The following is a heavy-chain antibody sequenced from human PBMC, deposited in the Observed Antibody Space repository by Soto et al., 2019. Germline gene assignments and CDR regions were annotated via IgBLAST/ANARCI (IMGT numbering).Heavy chain of an antibody. V-gene: IGHV4-59*01. CDR1: GGSIRTYY. Sequence: QVQLQESGPGLVKPSETLSLTCTVSGGSIRTYYWNWIRQPPGKGLEWIGYMYYGGSTNYNPSLKSRVTVSGDTSKNDFSLKLTSVTAADTAVYYCARSTAYGDSYFDYWGRGTLVTVSS. CDR3: ARSTAYGDSYFDY. CDR2: MYYGGST. D-gene: IGHD4-17*01. J-gene: IGHJ4*02.